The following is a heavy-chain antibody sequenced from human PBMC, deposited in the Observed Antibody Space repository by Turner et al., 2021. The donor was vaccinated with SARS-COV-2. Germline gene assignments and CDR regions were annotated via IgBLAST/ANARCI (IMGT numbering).Heavy chain of an antibody. CDR1: GYTFTAYY. D-gene: IGHD3-16*01. Sequence: QVHLVQSGAEVGKPGASVKASCRASGYTFTAYYIHWLRQAPGQGPEWMGCISPHSGDTNYSHKSQGRVTITRDTSINTAYMELSRLRSDDTAVYYCAREGGFSYDHDTFRMWGQGTMVTVSS. CDR3: AREGGFSYDHDTFRM. J-gene: IGHJ3*02. V-gene: IGHV1-2*07. CDR2: ISPHSGDT.